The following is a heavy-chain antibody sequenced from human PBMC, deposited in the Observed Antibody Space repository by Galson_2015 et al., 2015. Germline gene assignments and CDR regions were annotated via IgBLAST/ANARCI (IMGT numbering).Heavy chain of an antibody. V-gene: IGHV1-46*01. CDR1: GYTFTSYY. CDR2: INPSGGST. D-gene: IGHD2-8*02. Sequence: QSGAEVKKPGASVKVSCKASGYTFTSYYMHWVRQAPGQGLEWMGIINPSGGSTSYAQRFQGRVTMTRDTSTSTVYMELSSLRSEDTAVYYCARDSGGLSGQDYFDYWGQGTLVTVSS. CDR3: ARDSGGLSGQDYFDY. J-gene: IGHJ4*02.